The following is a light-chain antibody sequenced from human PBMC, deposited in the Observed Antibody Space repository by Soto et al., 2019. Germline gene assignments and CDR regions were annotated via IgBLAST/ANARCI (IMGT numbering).Light chain of an antibody. J-gene: IGLJ1*01. CDR2: DVS. V-gene: IGLV2-14*03. Sequence: QSALTQPASVSGSPGESITISCTGTSSDVGGRDWVSWYQQHPGKTPKLMIYDVSLRPSGISNRFSGSKSGNTASLTISGLQAVDEDDYFCCSYATGSVYVFGSGTKLTVL. CDR1: SSDVGGRDW. CDR3: CSYATGSVYV.